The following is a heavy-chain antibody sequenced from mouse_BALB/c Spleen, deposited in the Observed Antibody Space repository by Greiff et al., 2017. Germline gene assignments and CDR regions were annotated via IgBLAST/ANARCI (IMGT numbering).Heavy chain of an antibody. Sequence: DVQLMESGGGLVKPGGSLKLSCAASGFTFSSYTMSWVRQTPEKRLEWVATISSGGSYTYYPDSVKGRFTISRDNAKNTLYLQMSSLKSEDTAMYYCTRDGSSYYFDYWGQGTTLTVSS. V-gene: IGHV5-6-4*01. CDR2: ISSGGSYT. J-gene: IGHJ2*01. CDR3: TRDGSSYYFDY. CDR1: GFTFSSYT. D-gene: IGHD1-1*01.